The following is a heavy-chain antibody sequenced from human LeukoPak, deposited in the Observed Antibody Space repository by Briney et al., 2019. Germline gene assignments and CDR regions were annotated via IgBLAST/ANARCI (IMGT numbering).Heavy chain of an antibody. CDR3: AKEGSSWNYYGMDV. D-gene: IGHD6-13*01. J-gene: IGHJ6*02. V-gene: IGHV3-23*01. Sequence: GGSLRLSCAASGFIVSGDFMSWVRQAPGKGLEWVSAISGSGGSTYYADSVKGRFTISRDNSKNTLYLQMNSLRAEDTAVYYCAKEGSSWNYYGMDVWGQGTTVTVSS. CDR2: ISGSGGST. CDR1: GFIVSGDF.